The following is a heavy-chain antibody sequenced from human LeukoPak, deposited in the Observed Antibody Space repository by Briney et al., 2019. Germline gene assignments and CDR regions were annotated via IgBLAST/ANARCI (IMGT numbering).Heavy chain of an antibody. CDR2: IYHSGST. D-gene: IGHD3-3*01. CDR1: GYSISSGYY. Sequence: SETLSLTCAVSGYSISSGYYWGWVRQPPGKGLAWIGSIYHSGSTYYNPSLKSRVTISVDTSKNQFSLKLSSVTAADTAVYYCARNLYYDFWSGYCNWGQGTLVTVSS. V-gene: IGHV4-38-2*01. J-gene: IGHJ4*02. CDR3: ARNLYYDFWSGYCN.